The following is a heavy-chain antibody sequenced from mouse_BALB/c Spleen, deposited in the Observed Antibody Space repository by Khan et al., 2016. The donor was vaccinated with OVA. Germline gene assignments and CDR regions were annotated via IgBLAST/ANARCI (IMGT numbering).Heavy chain of an antibody. CDR3: TRGSGNSRFAY. V-gene: IGHV1S137*01. Sequence: QVQLQQPGAELVRPGVSVKISCKGSGYTFTDFAMHWVKQSHAKSLEWIGVISTYYGDASYNQKFKGKATLTVDKSSSTAYMELARLTSDDSAIYYCTRGSGNSRFAYWGQGTLVTVSA. J-gene: IGHJ3*01. D-gene: IGHD1-3*01. CDR1: GYTFTDFA. CDR2: ISTYYGDA.